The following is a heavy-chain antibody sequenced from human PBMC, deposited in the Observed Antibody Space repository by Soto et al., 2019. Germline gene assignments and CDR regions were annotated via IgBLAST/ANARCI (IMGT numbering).Heavy chain of an antibody. V-gene: IGHV3-23*01. D-gene: IGHD6-19*01. CDR2: INSDGTT. Sequence: GGSLRLSCAASVFTFSNYAMSLVRQAPGKGLECVSVINSDGTTYYADSVKGRFSISRDNSKSTLCLQMNSLIVEDTAVYFCESRPRGSVTGTLDSWGIGARVTVSS. J-gene: IGHJ5*01. CDR3: ESRPRGSVTGTLDS. CDR1: VFTFSNYA.